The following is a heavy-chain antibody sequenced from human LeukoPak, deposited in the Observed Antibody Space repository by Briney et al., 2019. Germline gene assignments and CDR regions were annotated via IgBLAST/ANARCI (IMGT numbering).Heavy chain of an antibody. CDR3: AKHAWGVIAVAGTDGMDV. D-gene: IGHD6-19*01. CDR2: ISASGGST. V-gene: IGHV3-23*01. Sequence: GGSLRLSCAASGFTFSSYAMSWVRQAPGKGLEWVSAISASGGSTYYADSVKGRFTISRDNSKNTLYLQMNSLRADDTAVYYCAKHAWGVIAVAGTDGMDVWGQGTTVTVSS. J-gene: IGHJ6*02. CDR1: GFTFSSYA.